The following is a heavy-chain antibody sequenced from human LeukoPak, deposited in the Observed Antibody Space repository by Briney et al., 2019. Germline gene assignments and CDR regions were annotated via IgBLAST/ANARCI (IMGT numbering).Heavy chain of an antibody. V-gene: IGHV1-46*01. CDR3: ARGSGSCYTPFDH. CDR2: IKPSGGRT. D-gene: IGHD3-10*01. CDR1: GYSFTNYH. Sequence: ASVKVSCKTSGYSFTNYHVNWVRQAPGQGLEWMGIIKPSGGRTNHAQKFQGRVRMTDDTSTSTVYMELSSLRSEDTAIYYCARGSGSCYTPFDHWGQGTLVTVSS. J-gene: IGHJ4*02.